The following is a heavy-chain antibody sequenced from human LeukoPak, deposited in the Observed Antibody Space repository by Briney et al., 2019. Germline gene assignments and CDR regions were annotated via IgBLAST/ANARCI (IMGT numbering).Heavy chain of an antibody. V-gene: IGHV3-53*01. CDR1: RFTVSTIY. CDR2: IYAGGAA. J-gene: IGHJ4*02. D-gene: IGHD2-2*01. CDR3: TRRTSYHFDS. Sequence: PGGSLRLSCAASRFTVSTIYLSCVRQAPGKGLEWVSVIYAGGAAYYADYVKGRFTISRDTSNNTLILQMHSLGVEDTAVYYCTRRTSYHFDSWGQGTLVTVSS.